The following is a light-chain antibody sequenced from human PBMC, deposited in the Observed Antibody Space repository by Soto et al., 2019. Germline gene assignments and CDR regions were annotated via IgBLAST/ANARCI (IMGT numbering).Light chain of an antibody. CDR2: GVS. J-gene: IGKJ1*01. V-gene: IGKV3-20*01. CDR1: QSVSSSY. Sequence: ELVLTQSPGTLSLSPGERATLSCRASQSVSSSYLAWYQQNPGQAPRLLIYGVSSRATGIPDRFSGSGSGADFTLTISRLEPEDFAVYYCQQYGSSPETFGQGTKVDIK. CDR3: QQYGSSPET.